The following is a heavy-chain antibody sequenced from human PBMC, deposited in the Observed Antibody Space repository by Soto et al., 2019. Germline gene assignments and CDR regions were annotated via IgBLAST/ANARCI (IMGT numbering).Heavy chain of an antibody. CDR2: VSSTGNT. J-gene: IGHJ5*02. Sequence: SETLSLTCTVSGGSISNYYWSWIRQPAEKRLEWIGRVSSTGNTYYNPSLKSRVTISVDTSKNQVSLNLTSVTAADTAVYYCARGVPAAGTDWFDPWGQGTLVTVSS. D-gene: IGHD6-13*01. CDR1: GGSISNYY. CDR3: ARGVPAAGTDWFDP. V-gene: IGHV4-4*07.